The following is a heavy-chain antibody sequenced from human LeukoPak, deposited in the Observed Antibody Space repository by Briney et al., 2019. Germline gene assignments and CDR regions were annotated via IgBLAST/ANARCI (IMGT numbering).Heavy chain of an antibody. V-gene: IGHV3-21*01. J-gene: IGHJ4*02. CDR1: GFTFNSYS. CDR2: ISSSSSSI. Sequence: GGSLRLSCAASGFTFNSYSMNWVRQAPGKGLEWVSSISSSSSSIYYADSVKGRFAISRDNAKNSLYLQMNSLRAEDTAVYYCARDGDYWGQGTLVTVSS. CDR3: ARDGDY.